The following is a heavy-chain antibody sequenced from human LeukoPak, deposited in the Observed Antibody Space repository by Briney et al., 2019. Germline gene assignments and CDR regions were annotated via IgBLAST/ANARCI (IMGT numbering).Heavy chain of an antibody. D-gene: IGHD6-13*01. CDR3: ARDDGYSSSWSHTFDY. J-gene: IGHJ4*02. CDR2: IYTSGST. CDR1: GGSISSGSYY. Sequence: SETLSLTCTVSGGSISSGSYYWSWIRQPAGKGLEWIGRIYTSGSTNYSPSLKSRVTISVDTSKNQFSLKLSSVTAADTAVYYCARDDGYSSSWSHTFDYWGQGTLVTVSS. V-gene: IGHV4-61*02.